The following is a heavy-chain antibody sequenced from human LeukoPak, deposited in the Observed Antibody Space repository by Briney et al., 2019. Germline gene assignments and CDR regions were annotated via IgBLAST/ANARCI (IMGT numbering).Heavy chain of an antibody. CDR3: AREINSSAYY. D-gene: IGHD3-22*01. J-gene: IGHJ4*02. CDR1: RYTFTVSY. CDR2: INPNSGDT. V-gene: IGHV1-2*06. Sequence: GASVKVSCKASRYTFTVSYIHWVRQAPGQGLEWMGRINPNSGDTNYAQKFQGRVTMSRDTSISTAYMELSRLRSDDTAVYYCAREINSSAYYWGQGTLVTVSS.